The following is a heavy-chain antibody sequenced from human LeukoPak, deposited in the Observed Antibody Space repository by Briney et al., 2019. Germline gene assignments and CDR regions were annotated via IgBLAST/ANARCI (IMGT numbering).Heavy chain of an antibody. CDR2: FSASGNT. CDR3: ARQSVIVAAGSMDY. V-gene: IGHV4-61*02. Sequence: SETLSLTCTVSGDSISSDDYYWSWIRQPAGKGLEWIGRFSASGNTNYNPSLKSRVTISVDTSNNQFSLQLTSVTAGDTAVYYCARQSVIVAAGSMDYWGQGTLVTVSS. D-gene: IGHD6-13*01. J-gene: IGHJ4*02. CDR1: GDSISSDDYY.